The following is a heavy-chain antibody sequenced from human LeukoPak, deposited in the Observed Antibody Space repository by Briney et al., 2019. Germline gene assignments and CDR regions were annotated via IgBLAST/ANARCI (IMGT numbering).Heavy chain of an antibody. CDR1: GYTFSNND. D-gene: IGHD4-17*01. CDR3: ARDDYGDSKGRFDP. Sequence: EASVKVSCKASGYTFSNNDINWVRQATGQGLEWMGWMNPISGNTNYVQKLQGRLAMTTDTSTSTAYMELRSLRSDDTAVYYCARDDYGDSKGRFDPWGQGTLVTVSS. CDR2: MNPISGNT. J-gene: IGHJ5*02. V-gene: IGHV1-18*01.